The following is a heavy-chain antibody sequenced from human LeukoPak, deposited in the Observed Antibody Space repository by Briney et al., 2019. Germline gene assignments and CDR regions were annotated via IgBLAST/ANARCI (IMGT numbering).Heavy chain of an antibody. CDR3: ARGTRFGAASDTGY. Sequence: ASVKVSCKASGYTFTGYYMHWVRQAPGHGLEWMGWINPDSGGTNYAQKFQGRVTMTRDTSINTAYMELSRLRSDDTAVYYCARGTRFGAASDTGYWGQGTLVTVSS. V-gene: IGHV1-2*02. CDR2: INPDSGGT. J-gene: IGHJ4*02. CDR1: GYTFTGYY. D-gene: IGHD6-13*01.